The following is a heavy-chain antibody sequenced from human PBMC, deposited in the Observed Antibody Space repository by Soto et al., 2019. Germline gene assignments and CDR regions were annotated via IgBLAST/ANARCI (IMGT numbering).Heavy chain of an antibody. D-gene: IGHD2-2*01. CDR1: GFTFSSYA. J-gene: IGHJ4*02. CDR2: ISGSGGST. V-gene: IGHV3-23*01. Sequence: GGSLRLSCAASGFTFSSYAMSWVRQAPGKGLEWVSAISGSGGSTYYADSVKGRFTISRDNSKNTLYLQMNSLRAEDTAVYYCAKDLDSSSTSCGYFDYWGQGTMVTVSS. CDR3: AKDLDSSSTSCGYFDY.